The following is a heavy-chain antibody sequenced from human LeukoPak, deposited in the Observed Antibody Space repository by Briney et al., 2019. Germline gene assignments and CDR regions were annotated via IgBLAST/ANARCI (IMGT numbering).Heavy chain of an antibody. Sequence: GGSLRLSCAASGFTFSSYAMHWVRQAPGKGLEWVAVISYDGSNKYYADSVKGRFTISRDNSKNTLYLQMNSLRAEDTAVYYCARDLRSSSWRNWGQGTLVTVSS. V-gene: IGHV3-30*04. CDR2: ISYDGSNK. J-gene: IGHJ1*01. CDR3: ARDLRSSSWRN. CDR1: GFTFSSYA. D-gene: IGHD6-13*01.